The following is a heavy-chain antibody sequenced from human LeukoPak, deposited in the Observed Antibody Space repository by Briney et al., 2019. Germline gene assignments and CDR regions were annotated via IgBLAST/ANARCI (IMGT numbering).Heavy chain of an antibody. CDR2: IIPILGIA. D-gene: IGHD3-22*01. V-gene: IGHV1-69*02. J-gene: IGHJ3*02. Sequence: SVKVSCKASGGTFSSYTISWVRQAPGQGLEWMGRIIPILGIANYAQKFQGRVTITADKPTSTAYMELSSLRSEDTAVYYCARAHYDSSGYHDAFDIWGQGTMVTVSS. CDR3: ARAHYDSSGYHDAFDI. CDR1: GGTFSSYT.